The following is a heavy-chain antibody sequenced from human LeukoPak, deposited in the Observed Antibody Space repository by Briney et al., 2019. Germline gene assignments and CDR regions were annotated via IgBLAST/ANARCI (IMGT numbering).Heavy chain of an antibody. Sequence: ASVKVSCKASGYTFTTYGISWVRQAPGQGLEWMGWISAYNGNTKYAQKLQGRVTMTTDTSTSTAYMELRSLRSDDTAVYYCATDQYASGSLNWGQGTLVTVSS. CDR1: GYTFTTYG. CDR3: ATDQYASGSLN. J-gene: IGHJ4*02. CDR2: ISAYNGNT. V-gene: IGHV1-18*01. D-gene: IGHD3-10*01.